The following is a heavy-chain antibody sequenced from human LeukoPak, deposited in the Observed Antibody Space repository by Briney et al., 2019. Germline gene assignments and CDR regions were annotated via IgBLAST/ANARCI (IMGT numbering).Heavy chain of an antibody. Sequence: GESLKISCKGSGYSFTSYWIGWVRQMPGKGLEWMGIIYPGDSDTRYSPSFQGQVTISADKSISTAYLQWSSLKASDTAMYYCARSDDDLSRDYYYVDVWDKGTTVTVSS. CDR1: GYSFTSYW. J-gene: IGHJ6*03. CDR3: ARSDDDLSRDYYYVDV. CDR2: IYPGDSDT. V-gene: IGHV5-51*01. D-gene: IGHD1-1*01.